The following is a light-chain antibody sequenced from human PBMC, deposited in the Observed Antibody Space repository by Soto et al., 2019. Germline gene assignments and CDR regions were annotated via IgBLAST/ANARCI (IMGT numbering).Light chain of an antibody. CDR3: SSYTSSCTFVV. V-gene: IGLV2-14*01. CDR1: RSDVGGYNY. J-gene: IGLJ2*01. CDR2: DVS. Sequence: SALTQPASVYGSPGPSITISCTGTRSDVGGYNYVSWYQQHPGKAPKLMIYDVSNRPSGVSNRFSGSKSGNTASLTISGLQAEDEADYYCSSYTSSCTFVVFGGGTKLTVL.